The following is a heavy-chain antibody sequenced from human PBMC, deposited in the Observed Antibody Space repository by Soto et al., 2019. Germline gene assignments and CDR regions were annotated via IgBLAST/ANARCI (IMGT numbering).Heavy chain of an antibody. Sequence: SETLSLTCTVSGGSISSGGYYWSWIRQHPGKGLEWIGYIYYSGSTYYNPSLKSRVTISVDTSKNQFSLKLSSVTAADTAVYYCARDKSERGSIAVAGNWFDPWGRGTLVTVSS. V-gene: IGHV4-31*03. CDR2: IYYSGST. D-gene: IGHD6-19*01. CDR3: ARDKSERGSIAVAGNWFDP. CDR1: GGSISSGGYY. J-gene: IGHJ5*02.